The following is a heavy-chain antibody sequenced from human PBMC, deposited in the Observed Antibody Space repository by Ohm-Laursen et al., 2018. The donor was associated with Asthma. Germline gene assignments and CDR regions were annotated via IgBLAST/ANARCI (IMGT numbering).Heavy chain of an antibody. D-gene: IGHD3-3*01. CDR2: GGSYYDGGLK. CDR1: GFTFRSYA. Sequence: SLRLSCAASGFTFRSYAMHWVRQAPGKGLERVAVGGSYYDGGLKYYAASVNGRFTVSRDDSKNTLYLQMNSLRPDDTAVYYCARDVMEWYLPAFDFWGQGTLVTVSS. V-gene: IGHV3-30-3*01. CDR3: ARDVMEWYLPAFDF. J-gene: IGHJ4*02.